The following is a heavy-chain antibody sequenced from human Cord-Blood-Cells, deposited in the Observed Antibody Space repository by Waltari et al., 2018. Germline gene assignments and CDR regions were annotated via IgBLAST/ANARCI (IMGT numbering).Heavy chain of an antibody. V-gene: IGHV1-2*04. CDR3: ARSPGKGDYYYYGMDV. J-gene: IGHJ6*02. CDR1: GYTFTGYY. D-gene: IGHD3-16*01. Sequence: QVQLVQSGAEVKKPGASVKVSCKASGYTFTGYYMHCVRQARGQGLEWMGWVNPNSGGTNYAQKFQGWVTMTRDTSISTAYMELSRLRSDDTAVYYCARSPGKGDYYYYGMDVWGQGTTVTVSS. CDR2: VNPNSGGT.